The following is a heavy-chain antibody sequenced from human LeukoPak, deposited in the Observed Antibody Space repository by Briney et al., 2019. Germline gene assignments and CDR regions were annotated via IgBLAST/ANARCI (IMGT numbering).Heavy chain of an antibody. CDR1: GFTFSSYG. Sequence: TGGSLRLSCAASGFTFSSYGMHWVRQAPGKGLEWVAVIWYDGSNKYYADSVKGRFTISRDNSKNTLYLQMSSLRAEDTAVYYCARDHSSGRSPYYYYYDLDVWGQGTTVTVSS. V-gene: IGHV3-33*01. CDR2: IWYDGSNK. D-gene: IGHD6-19*01. CDR3: ARDHSSGRSPYYYYYDLDV. J-gene: IGHJ6*02.